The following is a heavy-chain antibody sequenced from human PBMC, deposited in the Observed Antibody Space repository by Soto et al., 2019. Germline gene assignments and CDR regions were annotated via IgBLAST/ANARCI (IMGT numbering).Heavy chain of an antibody. Sequence: QVQVVESGGGVVQPGRALRLSCAASGFTFESYGMHWVRQAPGKGLEWVAVISYDGSQTYYGDSVKGRFSISRDNSKNILSLQMNSLRGDDSAVYYCARDSRPLDQYYYYGMDVWGQGTTFTVSS. CDR1: GFTFESYG. D-gene: IGHD1-1*01. V-gene: IGHV3-30*03. CDR2: ISYDGSQT. CDR3: ARDSRPLDQYYYYGMDV. J-gene: IGHJ6*02.